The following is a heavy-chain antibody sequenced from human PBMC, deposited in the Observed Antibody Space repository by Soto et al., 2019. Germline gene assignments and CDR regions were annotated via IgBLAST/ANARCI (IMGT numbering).Heavy chain of an antibody. CDR1: GFTFSSYA. CDR2: ISGSGGST. J-gene: IGHJ4*02. CDR3: AKDDYDSSGYYLGFDY. D-gene: IGHD3-22*01. Sequence: GGSLRLSCAASGFTFSSYAMSWVRQAPGKGLEWVSAISGSGGSTYYANSVKGRFTISRDNSKNTLYLQMNSLRAEDTAVYYCAKDDYDSSGYYLGFDYWGQGTLVTVSS. V-gene: IGHV3-23*01.